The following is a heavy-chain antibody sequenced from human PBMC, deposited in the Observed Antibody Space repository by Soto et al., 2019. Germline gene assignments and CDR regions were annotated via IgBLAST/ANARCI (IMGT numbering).Heavy chain of an antibody. V-gene: IGHV4-39*01. J-gene: IGHJ4*02. CDR2: IYYSGST. Sequence: QLQLQESGPGLVKPSETLSLTCTVSGGSISSSSYYWGWIRQPPGKGLEWIGSIYYSGSTYYNPSHKSRVNTSVDTSKNQSSLQLRCVTAPDPAVYYGARGRRYSSSWYSDYWGQGTLVTVSS. CDR1: GGSISSSSYY. CDR3: ARGRRYSSSWYSDY. D-gene: IGHD6-13*01.